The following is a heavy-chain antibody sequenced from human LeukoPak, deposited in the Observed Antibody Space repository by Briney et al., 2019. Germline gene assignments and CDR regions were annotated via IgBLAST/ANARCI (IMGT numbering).Heavy chain of an antibody. CDR2: INHIGST. CDR1: GFSFSGYY. CDR3: ARGVARTYYSDTSGYAAADY. Sequence: SETLSLTCAAYGFSFSGYYWSWVRQPPGKGLEWVGAINHIGSTNYNPSLKSRVTISVDACKNQFSLELSSVTAADTAVYYCARGVARTYYSDTSGYAAADYWGQGTLVTVSS. J-gene: IGHJ4*02. V-gene: IGHV4-34*01. D-gene: IGHD3-22*01.